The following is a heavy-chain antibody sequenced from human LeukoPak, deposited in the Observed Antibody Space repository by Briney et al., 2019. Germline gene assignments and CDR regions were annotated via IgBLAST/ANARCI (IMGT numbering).Heavy chain of an antibody. CDR1: GFTVSSNY. V-gene: IGHV4-59*08. D-gene: IGHD4-23*01. J-gene: IGHJ3*02. Sequence: GSLRLSCAASGFTVSSNYMSWVRQPPGKGLEWIGYIYFSGNTNYNPSLKSRVTISVDTSKNQFSLKLSSVTVADTAVYYRARQGTVVTDAFDIWGQGTMVTVSS. CDR3: ARQGTVVTDAFDI. CDR2: IYFSGNT.